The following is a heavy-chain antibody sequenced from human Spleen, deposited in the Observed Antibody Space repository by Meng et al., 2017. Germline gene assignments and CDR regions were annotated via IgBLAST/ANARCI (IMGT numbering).Heavy chain of an antibody. Sequence: HVQEVGPGLVKPSENLSPTCTVSGGTMSSRDSYWGWIRQPPGKGLEWIGTIYFGGSTYYNPSLESRVTISKDMSNNQFSLRLSSVTAADTAVYYCARDEDISAAGKLFGDYWGQGTLVTVSS. J-gene: IGHJ4*02. CDR3: ARDEDISAAGKLFGDY. V-gene: IGHV4-39*07. CDR2: IYFGGST. D-gene: IGHD6-25*01. CDR1: GGTMSSRDSY.